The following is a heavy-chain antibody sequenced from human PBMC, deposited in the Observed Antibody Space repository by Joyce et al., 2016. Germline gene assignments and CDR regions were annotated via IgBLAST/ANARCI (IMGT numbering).Heavy chain of an antibody. CDR2: SYYTGST. V-gene: IGHV4-39*01. CDR3: TRLGRNGQWLSFDY. CDR1: GAPISSTTYY. J-gene: IGHJ4*02. D-gene: IGHD6-19*01. Sequence: QVQLRESGPGLVKPSETLSLTCTVSGAPISSTTYYWGWIRQPQGKGLEWVGSSYYTGSTDANPPLKSRVTISVDSSKHQLSLKVTSVTAADTAVYYCTRLGRNGQWLSFDYWGQGALVTVSS.